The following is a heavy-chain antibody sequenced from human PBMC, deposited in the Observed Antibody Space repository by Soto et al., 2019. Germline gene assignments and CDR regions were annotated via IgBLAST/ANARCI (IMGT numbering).Heavy chain of an antibody. Sequence: GASVKVSCKASGYTFTRYAMHWVRQAPGQRLEWMGWINAGNGNTKYSQKFQGRVTITRDTSASTAYMELSSLRSEDTAVYYCARGITLPTPLVYWGQGTLVTVSS. D-gene: IGHD1-20*01. CDR3: ARGITLPTPLVY. J-gene: IGHJ4*02. CDR2: INAGNGNT. V-gene: IGHV1-3*01. CDR1: GYTFTRYA.